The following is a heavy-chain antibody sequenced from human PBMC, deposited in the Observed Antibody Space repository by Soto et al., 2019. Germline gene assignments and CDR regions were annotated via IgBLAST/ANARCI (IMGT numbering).Heavy chain of an antibody. CDR2: IYYSGST. CDR3: ARPTYYYGSGSYPPLLYFDY. D-gene: IGHD3-10*01. CDR1: GGSISSSSYY. J-gene: IGHJ4*02. V-gene: IGHV4-39*01. Sequence: PSETLSLTCTVSGGSISSSSYYWGWIRQPPGKGLEWIGSIYYSGSTYYNPSLKSRVTISVDTSKNQFSLKLSSVTAADTAVYYCARPTYYYGSGSYPPLLYFDYWGQGTLVTVSS.